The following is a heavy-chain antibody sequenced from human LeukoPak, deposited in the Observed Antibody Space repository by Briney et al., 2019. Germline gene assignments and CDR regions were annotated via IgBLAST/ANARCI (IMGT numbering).Heavy chain of an antibody. J-gene: IGHJ4*02. CDR1: GYTLTELS. CDR3: ATDAPNYDILTGLGY. D-gene: IGHD3-9*01. V-gene: IGHV1-24*01. CDR2: FDPEDGET. Sequence: GASVKVSCKVSGYTLTELSMHWVRQAPGKGLEWMGGFDPEDGETIYAQKFQGRVTMTEDTSTDTAYMELSSLRSEDTAVYYCATDAPNYDILTGLGYWGQGTLVTASS.